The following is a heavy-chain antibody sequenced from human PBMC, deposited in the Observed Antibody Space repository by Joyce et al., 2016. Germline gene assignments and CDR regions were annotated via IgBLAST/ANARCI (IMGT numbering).Heavy chain of an antibody. J-gene: IGHJ4*02. D-gene: IGHD3-22*01. V-gene: IGHV1-69*01. Sequence: QVQLVQSGAEVEKPGSSVKVSCKASGGTFSSDGISGVRQAPGQGLEWMGGIIPIFGTAKFAQKCQGRVTITADESTSTAYMELSSLTSEDTAVYYCARDYYDSSGYYNYFFDYWGQGTLVTVSS. CDR3: ARDYYDSSGYYNYFFDY. CDR2: IIPIFGTA. CDR1: GGTFSSDG.